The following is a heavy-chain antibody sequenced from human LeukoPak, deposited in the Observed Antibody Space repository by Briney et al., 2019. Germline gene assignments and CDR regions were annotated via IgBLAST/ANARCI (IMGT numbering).Heavy chain of an antibody. Sequence: ASVKVSCKASGYTFTSYGISWVRQAPGQGLEWMGWISTNNGKTNYAQKLQGRVTMTTDTSTSTAYMELRSLRSDDTAVYYCAGDWHCSGGSCRNWFDPWGQGTLVTVSA. CDR2: ISTNNGKT. J-gene: IGHJ5*02. D-gene: IGHD2-15*01. CDR3: AGDWHCSGGSCRNWFDP. CDR1: GYTFTSYG. V-gene: IGHV1-18*01.